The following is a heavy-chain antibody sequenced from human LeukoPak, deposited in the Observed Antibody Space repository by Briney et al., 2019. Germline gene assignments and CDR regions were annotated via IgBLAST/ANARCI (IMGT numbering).Heavy chain of an antibody. V-gene: IGHV1-24*01. CDR3: ATAPPRGYSYGWRFGY. Sequence: ASVKVSCKVSGYTLTELSMHWVRQAPGKGLEWMGGFDPEDGETIYAQKFQGRVTMTEDTSTDTAYMELSSLRSEDTAVYYCATAPPRGYSYGWRFGYWGQGTLVTVSS. CDR1: GYTLTELS. D-gene: IGHD5-18*01. CDR2: FDPEDGET. J-gene: IGHJ4*02.